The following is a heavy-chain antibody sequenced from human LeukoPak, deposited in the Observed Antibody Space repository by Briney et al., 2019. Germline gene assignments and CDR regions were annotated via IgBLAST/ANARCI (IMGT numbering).Heavy chain of an antibody. CDR1: GYSISSGYY. CDR2: IYHSGST. V-gene: IGHV4-38-2*01. Sequence: SETLSLTCAVSGYSISSGYYWGWIRQPPGKGLEWIGSIYHSGSTYYNPSLKSRVTISVDTSKNQFSLKLSSVTAADTAVYYCARVTPVVVVAATDAFDILGQGTMVTVSS. J-gene: IGHJ3*02. CDR3: ARVTPVVVVAATDAFDI. D-gene: IGHD2-15*01.